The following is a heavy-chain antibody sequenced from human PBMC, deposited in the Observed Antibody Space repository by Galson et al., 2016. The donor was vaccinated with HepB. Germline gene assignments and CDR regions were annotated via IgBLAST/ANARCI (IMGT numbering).Heavy chain of an antibody. V-gene: IGHV1-2*06. D-gene: IGHD2-2*01. CDR2: INSNSGEA. Sequence: SVKVSCKASGYTYTDYYVHWVRQAPGPGLEWMGRINSNSGEANYAQRFQGRFTMTRDTSISTTYMEMSRLRSDDTAIYYCVRGDVVVVPAEYNWFDPWGQGTLVTVSS. CDR3: VRGDVVVVPAEYNWFDP. J-gene: IGHJ5*02. CDR1: GYTYTDYY.